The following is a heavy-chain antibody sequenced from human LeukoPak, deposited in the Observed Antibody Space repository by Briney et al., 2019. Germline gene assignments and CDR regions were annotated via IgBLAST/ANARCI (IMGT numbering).Heavy chain of an antibody. CDR3: ARAPQTVYSYGSILDY. CDR2: ISYDGSNK. V-gene: IGHV3-30*04. D-gene: IGHD5-18*01. J-gene: IGHJ4*02. CDR1: GFTFSSYA. Sequence: GGSLRLSCAASGFTFSSYAMHWVRQAPGRGLEWVAVISYDGSNKYYADSVKGRFTISRDNSKNTLYLQMSSLRAEDTAVYYCARAPQTVYSYGSILDYWGQGTLVTVSS.